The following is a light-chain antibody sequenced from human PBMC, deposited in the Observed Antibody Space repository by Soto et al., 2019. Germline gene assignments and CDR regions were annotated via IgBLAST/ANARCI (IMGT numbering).Light chain of an antibody. CDR3: QQSSSSPIT. V-gene: IGKV1-39*01. Sequence: DIQMTQSPSSLSASVGDRVTITCRASQSITTYLNWYQQKPGKAPKLLIYAASSLQSGVPSRFSGSGSGTDSTLTISRLQPEDFATYYCQQSSSSPITFCQGTRLEIK. J-gene: IGKJ5*01. CDR2: AAS. CDR1: QSITTY.